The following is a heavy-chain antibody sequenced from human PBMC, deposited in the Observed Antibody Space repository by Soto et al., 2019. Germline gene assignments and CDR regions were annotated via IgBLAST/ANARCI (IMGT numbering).Heavy chain of an antibody. D-gene: IGHD2-2*01. V-gene: IGHV1-2*02. J-gene: IGHJ3*02. CDR1: GYTFTGYY. Sequence: ASVKVSCKASGYTFTGYYMHWVRQAPGQGLEWMGWINPNCGGTNYAQKFQGRVTMTRDTSISTAYMELSRLRSDDTAVYYCARAFIVVVPAASPDAFDIWGQGTMVTVSS. CDR2: INPNCGGT. CDR3: ARAFIVVVPAASPDAFDI.